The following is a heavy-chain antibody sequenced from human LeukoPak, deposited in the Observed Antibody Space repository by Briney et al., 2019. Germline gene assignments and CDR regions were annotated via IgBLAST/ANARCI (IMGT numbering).Heavy chain of an antibody. D-gene: IGHD3-3*01. CDR1: GGSCSGYY. Sequence: SETLSLTCAGYGGSCSGYYWSWIRQPPGEGLEWIGEINHSGSTNYNPSLKSRVTISVDTSKNQFSLKLSSVTAADTAVYYCARARRGTIFGVVIRYYMDVWGKGTTVTVSS. CDR3: ARARRGTIFGVVIRYYMDV. V-gene: IGHV4-34*01. J-gene: IGHJ6*03. CDR2: INHSGST.